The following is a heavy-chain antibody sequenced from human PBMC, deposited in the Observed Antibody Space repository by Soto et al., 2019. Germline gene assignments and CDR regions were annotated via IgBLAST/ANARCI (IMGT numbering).Heavy chain of an antibody. CDR1: GFSLSTSGVS. CDR3: AHSALQTGDFDY. J-gene: IGHJ4*02. V-gene: IGHV2-5*02. CDR2: IYWDDDN. Sequence: QITLKESGPTLVKPTQTLTLTCTFSGFSLSTSGVSLGWIRQPPGKALEWLALIYWDDDNRYSPSLQSTPTNPKDTSKNQVVLTMTNMDPVDTATYYCAHSALQTGDFDYWGQGTLVTVSS. D-gene: IGHD1-26*01.